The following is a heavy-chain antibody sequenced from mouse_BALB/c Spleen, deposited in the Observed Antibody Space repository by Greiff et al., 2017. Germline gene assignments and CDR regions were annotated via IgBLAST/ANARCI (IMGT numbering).Heavy chain of an antibody. D-gene: IGHD2-3*01. Sequence: EVQLVESGGGLVQPKGSLKLSCAASGFTFNTYAMNWVRQAPGKGLEWVARIRSKSNNYATYYADSVKDRFTISRDDSQSMLYLQMNNLKTEDTAMYYCVRPLYDGPFAYWGQGTLVTVSA. V-gene: IGHV10-1*02. CDR1: GFTFNTYA. CDR2: IRSKSNNYAT. CDR3: VRPLYDGPFAY. J-gene: IGHJ3*01.